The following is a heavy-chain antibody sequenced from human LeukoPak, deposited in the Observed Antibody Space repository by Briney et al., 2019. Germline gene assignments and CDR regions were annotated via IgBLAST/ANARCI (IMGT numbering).Heavy chain of an antibody. V-gene: IGHV3-30*18. Sequence: GRSLRLSCAASGLTFSNYGMHWVRQAPGKGLEWVAVISYDGSDKYYIESVKGRFTISRDNSKNTLYLQMNSLRAEDTAVYYCAKDRDDSSGFMREIDYWGQGTLVTVSS. D-gene: IGHD3-22*01. J-gene: IGHJ4*02. CDR3: AKDRDDSSGFMREIDY. CDR1: GLTFSNYG. CDR2: ISYDGSDK.